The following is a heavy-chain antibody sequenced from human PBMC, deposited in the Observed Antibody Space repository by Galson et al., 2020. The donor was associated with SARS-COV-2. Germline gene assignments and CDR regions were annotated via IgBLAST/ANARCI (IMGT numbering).Heavy chain of an antibody. CDR1: GFTFSSYG. Sequence: QLGESLKISCAASGFTFSSYGMHWVRQAPGKGLEWVAVIWYDGSNKYYADSVKGRFTISRDNSKNTLYLQMNSLRAEDTAVYYCAKDAPDAYYYYYMDVWGKGTTVTVSS. CDR3: AKDAPDAYYYYYMDV. CDR2: IWYDGSNK. J-gene: IGHJ6*03. V-gene: IGHV3-33*06.